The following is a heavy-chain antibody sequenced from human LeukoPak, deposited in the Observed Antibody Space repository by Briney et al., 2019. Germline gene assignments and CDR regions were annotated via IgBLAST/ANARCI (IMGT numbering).Heavy chain of an antibody. CDR2: IYWNDDK. J-gene: IGHJ3*02. CDR1: GFSLSTSGVG. V-gene: IGHV2-5*01. CDR3: AHSSGGGSKVDAFDI. D-gene: IGHD2-15*01. Sequence: SGPTLVKPTQTLTLTCTFSGFSLSTSGVGVGWIRQPPGKALEWLALIYWNDDKRYSPSLKSRLTITKDTSKNQVVLTMTNMDPVDIATYYCAHSSGGGSKVDAFDIWGQGTMVTVSS.